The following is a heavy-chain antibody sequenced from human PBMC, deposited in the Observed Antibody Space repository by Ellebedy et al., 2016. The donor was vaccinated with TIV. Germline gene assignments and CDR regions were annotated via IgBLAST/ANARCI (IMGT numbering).Heavy chain of an antibody. CDR1: GFRFSSYG. Sequence: GESLKISCAASGFRFSSYGIHWVRQAPGKGLEWVALIWYEGSYKYYGDSVKGRFTISRDASKHTVYLQMNSLRADDTAIYHCARGPLGGTPRAFDSWGQGTLVTVSS. J-gene: IGHJ4*02. CDR2: IWYEGSYK. D-gene: IGHD1-26*01. CDR3: ARGPLGGTPRAFDS. V-gene: IGHV3-33*01.